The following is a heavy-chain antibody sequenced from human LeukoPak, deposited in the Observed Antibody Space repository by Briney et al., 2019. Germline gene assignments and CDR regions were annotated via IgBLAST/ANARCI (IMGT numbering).Heavy chain of an antibody. J-gene: IGHJ6*02. D-gene: IGHD3-10*01. V-gene: IGHV4-59*08. CDR3: ARQVWDYYGSGSYRRAFYYYGMDV. CDR2: IYYSGSH. CDR1: CVSISSYY. Sequence: AETLSLTCTVSCVSISSYYWSWIRQPPGKGLEWMGYIYYSGSHNYNPSLKTRVTISVDTSKNQFSLKLSSVTAADTGVYYCARQVWDYYGSGSYRRAFYYYGMDVWGQGTTVTVSS.